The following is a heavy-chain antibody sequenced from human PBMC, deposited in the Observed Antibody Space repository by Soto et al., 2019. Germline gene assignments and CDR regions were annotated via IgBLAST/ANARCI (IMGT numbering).Heavy chain of an antibody. Sequence: EVQLVESGGGLAKPGGSLRLSCAASGFTFGSYRMTWVRQLPGKGLEWVSSISPSGRDIYYAESLKGRFTISRDNAKISLFLEMNSLRAEDTAVYYCARDLVGYCVSDCHYYWSDPWGQGTLVTVSS. CDR3: ARDLVGYCVSDCHYYWSDP. V-gene: IGHV3-21*01. CDR1: GFTFGSYR. D-gene: IGHD2-21*01. J-gene: IGHJ5*02. CDR2: ISPSGRDI.